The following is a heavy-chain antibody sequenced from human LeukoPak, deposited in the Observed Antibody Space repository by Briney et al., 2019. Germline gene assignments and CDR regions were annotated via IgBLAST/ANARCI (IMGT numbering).Heavy chain of an antibody. Sequence: GGSLRLSCAASGFTFDDYGMSWVRQAPGKVLEWVSGINWNGGSTGYADSVKGRFTISRDNAKNSLYLQMNSLRAEDTALYHCARSMGLDGWIPKYSFDYWGQGTLVTVSS. D-gene: IGHD6-19*01. V-gene: IGHV3-20*01. CDR2: INWNGGST. CDR3: ARSMGLDGWIPKYSFDY. CDR1: GFTFDDYG. J-gene: IGHJ4*02.